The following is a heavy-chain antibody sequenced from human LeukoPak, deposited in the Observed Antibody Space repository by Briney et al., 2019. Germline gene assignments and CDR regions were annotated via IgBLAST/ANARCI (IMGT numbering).Heavy chain of an antibody. CDR1: GYTFTDYY. D-gene: IGHD3-10*01. Sequence: ASVKVSCKVSGYTFTDYYMHWVQQAPGKGLEWMGLVDPEDDETLYAEKFQGRVTITADTSSDTAYMELSSLRSEDTAVYYCATVSGSRSYYNHFDYWGQGTLVTVSS. CDR3: ATVSGSRSYYNHFDY. V-gene: IGHV1-69-2*01. CDR2: VDPEDDET. J-gene: IGHJ4*02.